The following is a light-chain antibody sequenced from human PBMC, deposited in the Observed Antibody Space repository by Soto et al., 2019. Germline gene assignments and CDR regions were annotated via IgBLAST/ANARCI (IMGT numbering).Light chain of an antibody. CDR1: ESVSRN. CDR2: GAS. CDR3: QQYNNWPRT. Sequence: EVVMTQSPATLSVSPGERATLSCRASESVSRNLAWYQQKPGQAPRLLIYGASTRATGIPARFSGSASGTEFTLTISSLQSEDFAVYYCQQYNNWPRTFGQGTRLEIK. V-gene: IGKV3-15*01. J-gene: IGKJ5*01.